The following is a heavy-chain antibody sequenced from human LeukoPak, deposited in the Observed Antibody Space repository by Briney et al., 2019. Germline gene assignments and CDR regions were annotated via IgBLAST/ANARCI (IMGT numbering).Heavy chain of an antibody. CDR2: IHASGTT. Sequence: SETLSLTCNVSGGSISSYFWTWIRQPAGKGLEWIGRIHASGTTTYNPSLKSRVSMSVDTSKNQFSLKLTSVTAADTAVYFCARDGADVYGRAFDYWGQGTLVSVSS. J-gene: IGHJ4*02. D-gene: IGHD2/OR15-2a*01. V-gene: IGHV4-4*07. CDR1: GGSISSYF. CDR3: ARDGADVYGRAFDY.